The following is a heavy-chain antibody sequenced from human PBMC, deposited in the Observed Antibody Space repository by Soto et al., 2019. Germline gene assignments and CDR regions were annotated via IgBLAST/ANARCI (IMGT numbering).Heavy chain of an antibody. CDR1: GGTFSNYV. D-gene: IGHD1-7*01. J-gene: IGHJ4*02. CDR3: ARDMTRTVVPYFDF. CDR2: IIPISGAA. Sequence: SVKVSCKASGGTFSNYVVNWVRQAPGQGLEWMGRIIPISGAANYAQKFQGRVTITADKSTSTSYMELSSLRAEDTAVYYCARDMTRTVVPYFDFWGQGTLVTVSS. V-gene: IGHV1-69*06.